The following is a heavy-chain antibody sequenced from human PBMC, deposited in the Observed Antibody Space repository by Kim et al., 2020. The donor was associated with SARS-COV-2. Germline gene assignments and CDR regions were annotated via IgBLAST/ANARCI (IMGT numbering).Heavy chain of an antibody. CDR3: TGYYYDSSGYWGY. J-gene: IGHJ4*02. V-gene: IGHV3-15*01. CDR1: GFTFSNAW. CDR2: IKSKTDGGTT. D-gene: IGHD3-22*01. Sequence: GGSLILSFAASGFTFSNAWMSWVRQAPGKGLEWVGRIKSKTDGGTTDYAAPVKGRFTISRDDSKNTLYLQMNSLKTEDTAVYYCTGYYYDSSGYWGYWGQGTLVTVSS.